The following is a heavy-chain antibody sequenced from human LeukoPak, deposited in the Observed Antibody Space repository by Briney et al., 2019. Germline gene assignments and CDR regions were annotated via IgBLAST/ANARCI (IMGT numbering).Heavy chain of an antibody. CDR2: ISSNGGST. D-gene: IGHD6-19*01. J-gene: IGHJ4*02. Sequence: GGSLRLSCAASGFTFSGYAMHWVRQAPGKGLEYVSAISSNGGSTYYANSVKGRFTISRDNSKNTLYLQMGSLRAEDMAVYYCARAGIAVAGTKSLYFDYWGQGTLVTVSS. CDR1: GFTFSGYA. CDR3: ARAGIAVAGTKSLYFDY. V-gene: IGHV3-64*01.